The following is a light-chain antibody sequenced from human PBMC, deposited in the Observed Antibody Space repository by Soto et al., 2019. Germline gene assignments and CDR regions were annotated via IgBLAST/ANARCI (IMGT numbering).Light chain of an antibody. CDR2: KTS. J-gene: IGKJ2*01. V-gene: IGKV1-5*03. CDR3: QQYNIFPYT. Sequence: DIQMTQSPSTLSASVGDRVTITCRASQSVSTWLAWYQQKPGKSPKLLIYKTSTLDSGVPSRFSASGSGTEFTLTVSSLQPDDFATYYCQQYNIFPYTFGQGTKLEFK. CDR1: QSVSTW.